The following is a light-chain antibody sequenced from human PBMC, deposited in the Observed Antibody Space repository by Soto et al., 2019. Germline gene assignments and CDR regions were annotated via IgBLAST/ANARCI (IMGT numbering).Light chain of an antibody. CDR1: SSDVGGYNY. CDR2: EVS. J-gene: IGLJ2*01. CDR3: SSNAGSNNLV. Sequence: QSALTQPPSASGTPGQSVTIPCTGTSSDVGGYNYVSWYQQHPGKAPKLVIYEVSRRPSGVPDRFSGSKSGNTASLTVSGLQAEDEADYYCSSNAGSNNLVFGGGTQLTVL. V-gene: IGLV2-8*01.